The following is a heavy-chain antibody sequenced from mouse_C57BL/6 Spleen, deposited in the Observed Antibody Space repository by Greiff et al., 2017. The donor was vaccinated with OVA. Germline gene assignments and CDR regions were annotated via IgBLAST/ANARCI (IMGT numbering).Heavy chain of an antibody. CDR3: ERDRDYEYEGCAY. V-gene: IGHV3-6*01. CDR2: ISYDGSN. J-gene: IGHJ3*01. Sequence: EVQLQESGPGLVKPSQSLSLTCSVTGYSITSGYYWNWIRQFPGNKLEWMGYISYDGSNNYNPSLKNRISITRDTSKNQFSLKLNSVTTEDTTTYYCERDRDYEYEGCAYWGQGTLVTVSA. D-gene: IGHD2-4*01. CDR1: GYSITSGYY.